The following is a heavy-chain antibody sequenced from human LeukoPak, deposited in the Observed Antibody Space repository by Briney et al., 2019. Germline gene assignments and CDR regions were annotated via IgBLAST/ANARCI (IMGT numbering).Heavy chain of an antibody. CDR3: AKDSFSHNGIFDALDV. V-gene: IGHV3-23*01. D-gene: IGHD2-8*01. J-gene: IGHJ3*01. CDR1: GFTFSSYA. Sequence: GGSLRLSCAASGFTFSSYAMSWVRQAPGKGLEWVSAISGSGGSTYYADSVKGRFTISRDDSKNTLFLQMNSLRAEDTAIYYCAKDSFSHNGIFDALDVWGQGTMVTVSS. CDR2: ISGSGGST.